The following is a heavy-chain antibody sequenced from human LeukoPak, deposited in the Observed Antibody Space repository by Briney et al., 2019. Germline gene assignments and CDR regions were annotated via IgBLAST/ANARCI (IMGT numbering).Heavy chain of an antibody. D-gene: IGHD1-26*01. CDR1: GYSFTGYY. V-gene: IGHV1-46*01. CDR2: INPNGGST. CDR3: ARNSGHYYGQNDY. Sequence: ASVKVSCKASGYSFTGYYMHWVRQAPGQGLEWIGIINPNGGSTTYAQKFQGRVTMTRDMSTSTAYMELSSLRSEDTAVYYCARNSGHYYGQNDYWGQGTLVTVST. J-gene: IGHJ4*02.